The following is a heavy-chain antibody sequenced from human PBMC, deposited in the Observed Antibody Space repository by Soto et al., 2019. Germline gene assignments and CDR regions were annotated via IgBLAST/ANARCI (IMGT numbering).Heavy chain of an antibody. CDR2: INAGNGNT. CDR3: ASQADPVGATTLYYYYGMDV. D-gene: IGHD1-26*01. CDR1: GYTFTSYA. J-gene: IGHJ6*02. V-gene: IGHV1-3*01. Sequence: ASVKVSCKASGYTFTSYAMHWVRQAPGQRLEWMGWINAGNGNTKYSQKFQGRVTITRDTSASTAYMELSSLRSEDTAVYYCASQADPVGATTLYYYYGMDVWGQGTTVTVSS.